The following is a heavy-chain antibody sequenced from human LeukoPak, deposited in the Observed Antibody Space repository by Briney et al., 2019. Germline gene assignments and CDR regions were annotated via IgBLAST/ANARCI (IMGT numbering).Heavy chain of an antibody. CDR1: GGSISIYY. V-gene: IGHV4-4*07. J-gene: IGHJ3*02. CDR3: ARQSADAFDI. CDR2: IYTSGST. Sequence: SETLSLTCTVSGGSISIYYWNWIRQPAGKGLEWIGRIYTSGSTNYNPSLKSRVTMSADTSKNQFLLKLTSVTAADTAVYYCARQSADAFDIWGQGTMVTVSS.